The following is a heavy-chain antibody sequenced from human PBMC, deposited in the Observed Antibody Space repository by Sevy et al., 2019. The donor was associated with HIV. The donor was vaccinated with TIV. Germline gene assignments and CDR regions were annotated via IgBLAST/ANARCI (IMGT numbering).Heavy chain of an antibody. D-gene: IGHD5-18*01. V-gene: IGHV3-66*01. CDR2: IHSDDTT. CDR1: GFTVNSNY. Sequence: GGSLRLSCAASGFTVNSNYMTWVRQAPGKGLEGVSVIHSDDTTYQADSVMDRFTFSRYDFKNTLYLHMSSLRADDTAVYYCARGKSVYGYALNYWGQGSLVTVSS. CDR3: ARGKSVYGYALNY. J-gene: IGHJ4*02.